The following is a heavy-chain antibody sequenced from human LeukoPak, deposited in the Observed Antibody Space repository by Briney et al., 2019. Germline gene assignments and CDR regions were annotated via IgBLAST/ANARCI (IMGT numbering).Heavy chain of an antibody. V-gene: IGHV4-61*02. CDR3: ARGPIHGASARLDY. CDR2: IYTSGST. J-gene: IGHJ4*02. D-gene: IGHD4-17*01. CDR1: GGSISSGSYY. Sequence: TSSETLSLTCTVSGGSISSGSYYWSWIRQPAGKGLEWIGRIYTSGSTNYNPSLKSRVTISVDTSKNQFSLRLSSVTAADTAVYYCARGPIHGASARLDYWGRGTLVTVSS.